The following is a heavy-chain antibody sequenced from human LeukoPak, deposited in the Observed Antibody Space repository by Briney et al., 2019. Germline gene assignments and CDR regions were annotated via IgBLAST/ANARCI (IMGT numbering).Heavy chain of an antibody. Sequence: SETLSLTCTVSGGSISSYYWTWIRQPPGKGLEWIGYIFYSGGSNYNPSLKSRVTISVDTSKNHSPLKLSSVTAADTAVYYCARLGSTFDIWGQGTMVTVSS. CDR3: ARLGSTFDI. CDR1: GGSISSYY. J-gene: IGHJ3*02. CDR2: IFYSGGS. D-gene: IGHD2-2*01. V-gene: IGHV4-59*08.